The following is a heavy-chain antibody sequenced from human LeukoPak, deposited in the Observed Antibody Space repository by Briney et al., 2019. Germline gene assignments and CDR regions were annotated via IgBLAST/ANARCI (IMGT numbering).Heavy chain of an antibody. Sequence: PGGSLRLSCVASGFTFSSYSMNWVRQAPGKGLEWVSSISSSSSYIYYADSVKGRSTISRDNAKNSLYLQMNSLRAEDTAVYYCARTGYCSSTSCYDLYYFDYWGQGTLVTVSS. J-gene: IGHJ4*02. D-gene: IGHD2-2*01. CDR3: ARTGYCSSTSCYDLYYFDY. CDR1: GFTFSSYS. CDR2: ISSSSSYI. V-gene: IGHV3-21*04.